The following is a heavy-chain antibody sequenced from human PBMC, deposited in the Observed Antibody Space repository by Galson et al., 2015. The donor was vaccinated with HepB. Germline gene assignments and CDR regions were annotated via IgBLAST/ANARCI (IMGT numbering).Heavy chain of an antibody. D-gene: IGHD2-15*01. V-gene: IGHV1-69*04. CDR2: IIPILGIA. CDR3: ARGSPVPSGLDY. CDR1: GGTFSSYA. J-gene: IGHJ4*02. Sequence: SVKVSCKASGGTFSSYAISWVRQAPGQGLEWMGRIIPILGIANYAQKFQGRVTITADKSTSTAYMELSSLRSEDTAVYYCARGSPVPSGLDYWGQGTLVTVSS.